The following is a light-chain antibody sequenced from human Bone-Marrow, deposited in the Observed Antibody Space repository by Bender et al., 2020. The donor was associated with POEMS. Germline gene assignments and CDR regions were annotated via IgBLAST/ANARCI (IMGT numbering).Light chain of an antibody. CDR2: EVT. J-gene: IGLJ2*01. CDR1: SSDVGSYNL. CDR3: CLYAGSSTLV. V-gene: IGLV2-23*02. Sequence: QSALTQPASVSGSPGQSITISCTGTSSDVGSYNLVSWYQQYPGKAPKLMIYEVTQRPSGVSNRFSGSKSGNTASLTISGLQAEDEADYYCCLYAGSSTLVFGGGTKLTVL.